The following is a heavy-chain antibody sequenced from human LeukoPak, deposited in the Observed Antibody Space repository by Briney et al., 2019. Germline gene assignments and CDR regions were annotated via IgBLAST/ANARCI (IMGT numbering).Heavy chain of an antibody. Sequence: SETLSLTCTVSGGTVISGSYYWSWIRQPPGKGLEWIGHIHYSGSTNYSPSLTRRVTISVHTSRNQFSLRLISVTAADTALYYCTRLGYCSGGSCYRDAFDLWGQGTMVTVSS. J-gene: IGHJ3*01. CDR1: GGTVISGSYY. CDR3: TRLGYCSGGSCYRDAFDL. V-gene: IGHV4-61*01. D-gene: IGHD2-15*01. CDR2: IHYSGST.